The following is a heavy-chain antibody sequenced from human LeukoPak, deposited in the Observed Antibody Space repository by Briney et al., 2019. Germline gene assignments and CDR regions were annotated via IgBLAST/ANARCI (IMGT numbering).Heavy chain of an antibody. CDR3: ATVRVPAAIPTHFDY. J-gene: IGHJ4*02. D-gene: IGHD2-2*02. CDR1: KDTFDNYW. Sequence: GESLKISCNGSKDTFDNYWIGWVRQMPGKGLEWMGIIYPGDSDTRYSPSFQGQVTISADKSISTAYLQWSSLKASDTAMYYCATVRVPAAIPTHFDYWGQGTLVTVSS. V-gene: IGHV5-51*01. CDR2: IYPGDSDT.